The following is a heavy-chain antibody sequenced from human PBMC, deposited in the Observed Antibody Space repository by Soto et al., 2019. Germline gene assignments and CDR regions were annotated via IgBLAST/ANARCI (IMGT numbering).Heavy chain of an antibody. Sequence: ASVKVSCKASGYTFTGYGISWVRQAPGQGLEWMGWISAYNGNTNYAQKLQGRVTMTTDTSTSTAYMGLRSLRSDDTAVYYCARDGQNGDYGYYYYGMDVWGQGTTVTSP. CDR2: ISAYNGNT. J-gene: IGHJ6*02. CDR3: ARDGQNGDYGYYYYGMDV. D-gene: IGHD4-17*01. CDR1: GYTFTGYG. V-gene: IGHV1-18*01.